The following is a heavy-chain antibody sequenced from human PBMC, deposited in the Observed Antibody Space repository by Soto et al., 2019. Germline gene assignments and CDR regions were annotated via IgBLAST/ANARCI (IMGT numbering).Heavy chain of an antibody. Sequence: QVQLVESGGGVVQPGRSLRLSCAASGFTFSSYAMHWVRQAPGKGLEWVAVISYDGSNKYYADSVKGRFTISRDNSKNTRYRQMNSLRAEDTAVYYCARSPFYYGDSPLRFDPRGQGTLVTVSS. CDR3: ARSPFYYGDSPLRFDP. J-gene: IGHJ5*02. V-gene: IGHV3-30-3*01. CDR1: GFTFSSYA. D-gene: IGHD4-17*01. CDR2: ISYDGSNK.